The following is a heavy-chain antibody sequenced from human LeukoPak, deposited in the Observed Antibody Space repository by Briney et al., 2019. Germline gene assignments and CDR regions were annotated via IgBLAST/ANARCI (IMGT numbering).Heavy chain of an antibody. D-gene: IGHD2-21*02. J-gene: IGHJ4*02. CDR3: ATASRGYLYYFDY. CDR1: GFTFSSYA. CDR2: ISGSGGST. V-gene: IGHV3-23*01. Sequence: GGSLRLSCAASGFTFSSYAMSWVRQAPGKGLEWVSAISGSGGSTYYADSVKGRFTISRDNSKNTLYLQMNSLRAEDTAVYYCATASRGYLYYFDYWGQGTLDTVSS.